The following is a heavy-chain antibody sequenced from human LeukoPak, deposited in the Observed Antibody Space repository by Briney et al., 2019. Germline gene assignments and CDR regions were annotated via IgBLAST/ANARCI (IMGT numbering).Heavy chain of an antibody. D-gene: IGHD3-22*01. CDR1: GYSLSSGYY. CDR2: IYHSGST. V-gene: IGHV4-38-2*02. CDR3: ARDRYYYDSSGPRGYYFDY. J-gene: IGHJ4*02. Sequence: SETLSLTCAVSGYSLSSGYYWGWIRQPPGKGLEWIGSIYHSGSTYYNPSLKSRVTISVDTPKNQFSLKLSSVTAADTAVYYCARDRYYYDSSGPRGYYFDYWGQGTLVTVSS.